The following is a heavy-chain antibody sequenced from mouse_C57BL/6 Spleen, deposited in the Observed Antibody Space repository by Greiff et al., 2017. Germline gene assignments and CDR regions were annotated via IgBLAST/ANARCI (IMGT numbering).Heavy chain of an antibody. D-gene: IGHD4-1*01. J-gene: IGHJ2*01. CDR2: IHPNSGST. CDR3: AREGGTGGHFDY. Sequence: QVQLKQPGAELVKPGASVKLSCKASGYTFTSYWMHWVKQRPGQGLEWIGMIHPNSGSTNYNEKFKSKATLTVDKSSSTAYMQLRSLTSEDSAVYYCAREGGTGGHFDYWGQGTTRTGSS. V-gene: IGHV1-64*01. CDR1: GYTFTSYW.